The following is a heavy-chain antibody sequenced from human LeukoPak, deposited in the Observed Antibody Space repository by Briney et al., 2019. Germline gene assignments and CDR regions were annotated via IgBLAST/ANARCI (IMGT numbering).Heavy chain of an antibody. Sequence: ASVKVSCKASGYTFTGYYMHWVRQAPGQGLEWMGRINPNSGGTNYAQKFQGRVTMTRDTSISTAYMEVSSLRSEDTAVYYCAREGDYSTDDYYYGMDVWGQGTTVTVSS. CDR3: AREGDYSTDDYYYGMDV. V-gene: IGHV1-2*06. CDR2: INPNSGGT. J-gene: IGHJ6*02. CDR1: GYTFTGYY. D-gene: IGHD4-11*01.